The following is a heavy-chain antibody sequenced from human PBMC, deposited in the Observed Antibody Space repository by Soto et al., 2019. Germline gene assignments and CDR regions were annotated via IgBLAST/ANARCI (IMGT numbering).Heavy chain of an antibody. CDR2: INHSGST. CDR1: GGSFSGYY. J-gene: IGHJ6*03. Sequence: SETLSLTCAVYGGSFSGYYWSWIRQPPGKGLEWIGEINHSGSTNYNPSLKSRVTISVDTSKNQFSLKLSFVPAADTVVYYCAREVSYDFWSGSPLTFRYYYMDVWGKGTTVTVSS. V-gene: IGHV4-34*01. D-gene: IGHD3-3*01. CDR3: AREVSYDFWSGSPLTFRYYYMDV.